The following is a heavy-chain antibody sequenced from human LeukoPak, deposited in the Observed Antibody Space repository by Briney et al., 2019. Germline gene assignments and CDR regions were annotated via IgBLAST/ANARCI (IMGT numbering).Heavy chain of an antibody. V-gene: IGHV3-7*01. Sequence: GGSLRLSCVVSGLTFSNYWMIWVHQAPGKGLESVAIVNEDGSAKYYLDSVKGRFTISRDNARNSLYLEMNGLRAEDTAVYYCARDYWRSIDHWGQGTLVTVSS. CDR3: ARDYWRSIDH. CDR1: GLTFSNYW. J-gene: IGHJ4*02. CDR2: VNEDGSAK. D-gene: IGHD1-1*01.